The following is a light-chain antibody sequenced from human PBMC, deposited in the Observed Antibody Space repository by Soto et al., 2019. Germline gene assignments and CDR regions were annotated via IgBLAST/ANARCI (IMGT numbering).Light chain of an antibody. V-gene: IGKV1-5*03. Sequence: DIQMTQSPSTLSASVGDRVTITCRASQSISTWLAWYQQKPGKAPKLLIYKASSLEGGVPSRFSGSGSGTEFTLTISRLQPDDFATYYCQQSLNRWTFGQGTKVQIK. J-gene: IGKJ1*01. CDR3: QQSLNRWT. CDR1: QSISTW. CDR2: KAS.